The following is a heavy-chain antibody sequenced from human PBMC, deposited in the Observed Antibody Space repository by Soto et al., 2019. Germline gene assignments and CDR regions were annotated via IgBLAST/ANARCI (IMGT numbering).Heavy chain of an antibody. CDR1: GFTFSSYS. V-gene: IGHV3-48*01. J-gene: IGHJ4*02. CDR2: IISNGTNK. Sequence: PGGSLRLSCVASGFTFSSYSLNWVRQAPGKGLEWVSYIISNGTNKYYADSVKGRFTISRDNSKNTLYLQMNSLRTEDTAIYYCARDDEGGSYCDLGYWGQGTLVTVSS. D-gene: IGHD3-10*01. CDR3: ARDDEGGSYCDLGY.